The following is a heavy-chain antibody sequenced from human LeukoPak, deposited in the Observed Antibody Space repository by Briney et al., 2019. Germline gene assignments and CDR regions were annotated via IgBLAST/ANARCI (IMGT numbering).Heavy chain of an antibody. J-gene: IGHJ4*02. Sequence: SETLSLTCTVSGGSISSSSYYWRWIRQPAGKGLEWIGRIYTSGSTNYNPSLKSRVTMSVDTSKNQFSLKLSSVTAADTAVYYCARGSWELPTGFDYWGQGTLVTVSP. V-gene: IGHV4-61*02. CDR2: IYTSGST. D-gene: IGHD1-26*01. CDR3: ARGSWELPTGFDY. CDR1: GGSISSSSYY.